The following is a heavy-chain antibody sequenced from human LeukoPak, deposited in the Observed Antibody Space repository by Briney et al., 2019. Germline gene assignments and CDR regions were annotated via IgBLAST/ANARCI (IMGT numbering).Heavy chain of an antibody. Sequence: GGSLRLSCATSGFTFSSYWMHWVRQAPGKGPVWVSRMSRDGTTTTYADSVKGRFTISRDNAENTLYLQMNSLRAEDTAVYYSARGVGGSDDYWGQGTLVTVSS. V-gene: IGHV3-74*01. CDR2: MSRDGTTT. D-gene: IGHD5-12*01. CDR1: GFTFSSYW. J-gene: IGHJ4*02. CDR3: ARGVGGSDDY.